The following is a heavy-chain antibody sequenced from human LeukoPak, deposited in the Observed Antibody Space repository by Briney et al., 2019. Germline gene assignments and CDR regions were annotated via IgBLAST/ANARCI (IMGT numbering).Heavy chain of an antibody. J-gene: IGHJ3*02. D-gene: IGHD2-21*01. CDR3: ARAHMVDDAFDI. Sequence: GGSLRLSCAASGFTVSSNYMSWVRQAPGKGLEWVSVIYSGGSTYYADPVKGRFTISRDNSKNPLYLQMNSLRAEDTAVYYCARAHMVDDAFDIWGQGTMVTVSS. CDR2: IYSGGST. V-gene: IGHV3-53*01. CDR1: GFTVSSNY.